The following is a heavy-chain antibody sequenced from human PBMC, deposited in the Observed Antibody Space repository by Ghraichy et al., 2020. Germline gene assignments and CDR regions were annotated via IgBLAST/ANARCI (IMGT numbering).Heavy chain of an antibody. CDR3: ARVLGRLPYGYRVFDY. J-gene: IGHJ4*02. V-gene: IGHV4-34*01. D-gene: IGHD5-18*01. CDR2: INHSGST. CDR1: GGSFSGYY. Sequence: SETLSLTCAVYGGSFSGYYWSWIRQPPGKGLEWIGEINHSGSTNYNPSLKSRVTISVDTSKNQFSLRLSSVTAADTAVYYCARVLGRLPYGYRVFDYWGQGTLVTFSS.